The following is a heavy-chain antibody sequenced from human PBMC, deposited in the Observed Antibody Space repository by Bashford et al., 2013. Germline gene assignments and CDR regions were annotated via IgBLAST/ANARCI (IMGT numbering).Heavy chain of an antibody. CDR3: ARVPIRNYDFRFDY. CDR1: GYTFTSYG. Sequence: ASVKVSCKASGYTFTSYGISWVRQAPGQGLEWMGWISAYNGNTNYAQKLQGRVTMTTDTSTSTAYMELRSLRSDDTAVYYCARVPIRNYDFRFDYWGQGTLVTVSS. J-gene: IGHJ4*02. V-gene: IGHV1-18*04. D-gene: IGHD1-7*01. CDR2: ISAYNGNT.